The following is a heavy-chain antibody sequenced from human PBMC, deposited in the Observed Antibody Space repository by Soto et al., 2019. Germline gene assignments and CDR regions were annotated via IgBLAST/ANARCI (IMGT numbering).Heavy chain of an antibody. D-gene: IGHD5-18*01. CDR2: IYSGGST. CDR1: GFTVSSNY. CDR3: AKEVQLWLRAFDY. Sequence: GGSLRLSCVASGFTVSSNYMSWVRQAPGKGLEWVSVIYSGGSTYYADSVKGRFTISRDNSKNTLYLQMNSLRAEDTAVYYCAKEVQLWLRAFDYWGQGTLVTVSS. J-gene: IGHJ4*02. V-gene: IGHV3-53*05.